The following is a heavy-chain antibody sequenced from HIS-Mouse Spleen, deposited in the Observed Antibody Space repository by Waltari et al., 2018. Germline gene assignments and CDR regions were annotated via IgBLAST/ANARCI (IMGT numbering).Heavy chain of an antibody. Sequence: QLQLQESGPGLVRPSAPLSLTCTVPGGSVSSSSYCWGWIRQTPGKGLEWIGSIYYSGSTYYNPSLKSRVTISVYTSKNQFSLKLSSVTAADTAVYYCAREIPYSSSWYDWYFDLWGRGTLVTVSS. CDR2: IYYSGST. CDR3: AREIPYSSSWYDWYFDL. CDR1: GGSVSSSSYC. V-gene: IGHV4-39*07. D-gene: IGHD6-13*01. J-gene: IGHJ2*01.